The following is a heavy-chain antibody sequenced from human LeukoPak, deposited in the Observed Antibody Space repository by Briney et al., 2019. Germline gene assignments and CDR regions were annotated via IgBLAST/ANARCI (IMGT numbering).Heavy chain of an antibody. Sequence: GGSLRLSCTASGFAFSSYAMSWVRQAPGVGLEWVSAIDGGGGSTWHADSVKGRFTISRDNSKNTLYMQMNSLRAEDTAVYYCARDKSVYYDTSGSRFDYWGQGTLVTVSS. CDR2: IDGGGGST. J-gene: IGHJ4*02. V-gene: IGHV3-23*01. D-gene: IGHD3-22*01. CDR1: GFAFSSYA. CDR3: ARDKSVYYDTSGSRFDY.